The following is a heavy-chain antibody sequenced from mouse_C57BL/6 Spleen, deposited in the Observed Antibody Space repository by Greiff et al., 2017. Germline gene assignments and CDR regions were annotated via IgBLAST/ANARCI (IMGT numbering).Heavy chain of an antibody. D-gene: IGHD1-1*01. CDR1: GFNIKNHS. J-gene: IGHJ2*01. CDR2: IDPANGNT. CDR3: ARDYYYGSSN. V-gene: IGHV14-3*01. Sequence: VQLQQSVAELVRPGASVKLSCTASGFNIKNHSMHWVKQRPEQGLEWIGRIDPANGNTKYAPKFKGKATITADTSSNTAYLQLSSLTSEGTAIYYCARDYYYGSSNWGQGTTLTVSS.